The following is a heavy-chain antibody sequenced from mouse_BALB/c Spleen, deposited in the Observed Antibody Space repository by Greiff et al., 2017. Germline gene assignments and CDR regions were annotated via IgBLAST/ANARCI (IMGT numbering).Heavy chain of an antibody. CDR1: GYSITSGYY. J-gene: IGHJ3*01. CDR3: ARVDGYDWFAY. V-gene: IGHV3-6*02. CDR2: ISYDGSN. D-gene: IGHD2-2*01. Sequence: EVQLQESGPGLVKPSQSLSLTCSVTGYSITSGYYWNWIRQFPGTKLEWMGYISYDGSNNYNPSLKNRISITRDTSKNQFFLKLNSVTTEDTATYYCARVDGYDWFAYWGQGTLVTVSA.